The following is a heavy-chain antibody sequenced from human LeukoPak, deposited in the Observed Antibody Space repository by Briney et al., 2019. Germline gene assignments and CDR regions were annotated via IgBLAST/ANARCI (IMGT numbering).Heavy chain of an antibody. D-gene: IGHD1-7*01. CDR2: TVSEIDGGTT. CDR3: TTDEDWNYARKDV. J-gene: IGHJ6*02. Sequence: PGGSLRLSCAACGFTFNYAWMSWVRQVPGKGLEWVGQTVSEIDGGTTDYATPVKGRFTISRDDSKSTLYLQMNSLKIEDTAVYYCTTDEDWNYARKDVWGQGATVIVSS. CDR1: GFTFNYAW. V-gene: IGHV3-15*04.